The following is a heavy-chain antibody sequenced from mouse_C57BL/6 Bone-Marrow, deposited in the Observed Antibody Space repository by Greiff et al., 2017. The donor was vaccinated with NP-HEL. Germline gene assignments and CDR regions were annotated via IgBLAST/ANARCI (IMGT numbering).Heavy chain of an antibody. Sequence: DVMLVESGGDLVKPGGSLKLSCAASGFTFSSYGMSWVRQTPDKRLEWVATISSGGSYTYYPDSVKGRFTISRDNAKNTLYLQMSSLKSEDTAMYYCANDGFAYWGQGTLVTVSA. CDR3: ANDGFAY. CDR1: GFTFSSYG. V-gene: IGHV5-6*02. J-gene: IGHJ3*01. D-gene: IGHD2-12*01. CDR2: ISSGGSYT.